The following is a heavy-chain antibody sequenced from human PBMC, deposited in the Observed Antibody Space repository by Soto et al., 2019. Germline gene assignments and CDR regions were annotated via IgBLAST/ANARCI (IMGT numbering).Heavy chain of an antibody. D-gene: IGHD3-22*01. J-gene: IGHJ3*02. CDR2: ISSSSSYI. CDR3: ARDLGYYDSSGRRSAFDI. V-gene: IGHV3-21*01. CDR1: GFTFSSYS. Sequence: EVQLVESGGGLVKPGGSLGLSCAASGFTFSSYSMNWVRQAPGKGLEWVSSISSSSSYIYYADSVKGRFTISRDNAKNSLYLQMNSLRAEDTAVYYCARDLGYYDSSGRRSAFDIWGQGTMVTVSS.